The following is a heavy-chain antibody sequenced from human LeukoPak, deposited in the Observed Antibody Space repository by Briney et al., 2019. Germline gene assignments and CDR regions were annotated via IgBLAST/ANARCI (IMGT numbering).Heavy chain of an antibody. Sequence: GGSLRLSRAASRFTFSSYNMNWVRQAPGKGLEWISHISASSGTIYYADSVKGRFTISRDNAKDSLYLQMNSLRAEDTAVYYCSRESRPAALDYWGQGTLVTVSS. V-gene: IGHV3-48*04. J-gene: IGHJ4*02. CDR3: SRESRPAALDY. CDR2: ISASSGTI. CDR1: RFTFSSYN. D-gene: IGHD2-2*01.